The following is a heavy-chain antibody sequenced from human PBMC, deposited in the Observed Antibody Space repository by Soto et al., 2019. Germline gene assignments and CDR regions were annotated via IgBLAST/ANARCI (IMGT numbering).Heavy chain of an antibody. D-gene: IGHD6-19*01. CDR3: ARGQSGYSSGWSPNDF. CDR2: MNPNSGNT. CDR1: GYTFTSYE. Sequence: GASVKVSCKASGYTFTSYEINWVRQATGQGLEWMGWMNPNSGNTGYAQKFQGRVTMTRSTSISTAYMELSSLRSEGTAVYFCARGQSGYSSGWSPNDFWGQGTLVTVSS. J-gene: IGHJ4*02. V-gene: IGHV1-8*01.